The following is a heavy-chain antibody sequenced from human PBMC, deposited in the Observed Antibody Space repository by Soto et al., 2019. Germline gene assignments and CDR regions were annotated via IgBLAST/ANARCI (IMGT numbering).Heavy chain of an antibody. D-gene: IGHD6-6*01. CDR2: ISYDGNNK. V-gene: IGHV3-30-3*01. Sequence: PGGSLRLSCAASGFIFSNHAMHWVRQAPGKGLEWVAVISYDGNNKYYADSVKGRFTVSRDNSKNTLFLQMDSLRTEDTAVYYCAGRSSGGIDYWGQGPLVSVSA. J-gene: IGHJ4*02. CDR1: GFIFSNHA. CDR3: AGRSSGGIDY.